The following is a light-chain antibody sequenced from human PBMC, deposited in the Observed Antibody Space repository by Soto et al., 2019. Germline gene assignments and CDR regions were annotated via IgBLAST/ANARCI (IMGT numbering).Light chain of an antibody. J-gene: IGKJ2*01. V-gene: IGKV2-28*01. Sequence: DIVMTQSPLSLPVTPGEPASISCRSSQSLLHSNGYNYLDWYLQKPGQSPHLLIYLGSNRASGVPDRFSGSGSGTDFTLKISRVEAEDVGVYYCMQALQTPPYTFDQGTKLEIK. CDR1: QSLLHSNGYNY. CDR2: LGS. CDR3: MQALQTPPYT.